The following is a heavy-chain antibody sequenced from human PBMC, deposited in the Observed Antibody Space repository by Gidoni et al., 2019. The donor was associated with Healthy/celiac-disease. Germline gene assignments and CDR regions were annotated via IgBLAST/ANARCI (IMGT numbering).Heavy chain of an antibody. CDR2: IYYSGST. CDR1: GGSISSSSYY. D-gene: IGHD3-3*01. CDR3: ARLDAGYDFWSGYQYYFDY. J-gene: IGHJ4*02. V-gene: IGHV4-39*01. Sequence: QLQLQESGPGLVKPSETLSLTCTVSGGSISSSSYYWGWIRQPPGKGLEWIGSIYYSGSTYYNPSLKSRVTISVDTSKNQFSLKLSSVTAADTAVYYCARLDAGYDFWSGYQYYFDYWGQGTLVTVSS.